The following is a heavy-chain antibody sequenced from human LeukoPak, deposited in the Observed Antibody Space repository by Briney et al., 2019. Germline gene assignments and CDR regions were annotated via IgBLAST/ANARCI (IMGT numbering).Heavy chain of an antibody. D-gene: IGHD3-22*01. V-gene: IGHV4-34*01. Sequence: GSLRLSCAGSGFTVSSNYMNWVRQPPGKGLEWIGEINHSGSTNYNPSLKSRVTISVDTSKNQFSLQLSSVTAADTAVYYCASGGEKNYYDSRGFSTQFDYWGQGTLVTVSS. CDR3: ASGGEKNYYDSRGFSTQFDY. CDR1: GFTVSSNY. CDR2: INHSGST. J-gene: IGHJ4*02.